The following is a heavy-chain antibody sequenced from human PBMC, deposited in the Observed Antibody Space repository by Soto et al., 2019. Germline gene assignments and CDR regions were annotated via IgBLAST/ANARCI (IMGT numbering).Heavy chain of an antibody. J-gene: IGHJ4*02. CDR1: GYTFTSYG. V-gene: IGHV1-18*01. D-gene: IGHD1-1*01. CDR2: ISGYNGNT. Sequence: QVQLVQSGAEVKKPGASVKVSCKTSGYTFTSYGVAWVRQAPGQGLEWMGWISGYNGNTNYAQKLQCRVTMTTDTSTSTAYMELRSLRSDDTAVYYCARDPTGHFIEYWGQGTLVTVSS. CDR3: ARDPTGHFIEY.